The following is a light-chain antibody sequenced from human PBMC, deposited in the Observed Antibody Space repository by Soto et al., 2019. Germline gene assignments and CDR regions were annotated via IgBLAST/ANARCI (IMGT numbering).Light chain of an antibody. J-gene: IGKJ4*01. CDR1: QSVSSN. CDR2: GGS. Sequence: DIVMTQSPATLSVSPGERATLSCRASQSVSSNLAWYQQKPGQAPRLLIYGGSTRATGIPARFSGSGSGTEFTLTISRLQSEDFAVYYCQQYNNLPPLTFGGGTKVEIK. CDR3: QQYNNLPPLT. V-gene: IGKV3-15*01.